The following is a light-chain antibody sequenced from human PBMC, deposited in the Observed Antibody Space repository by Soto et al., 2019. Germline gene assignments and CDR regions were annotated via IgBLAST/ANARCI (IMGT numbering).Light chain of an antibody. Sequence: EIVLTQSPGTLSLSPGERATLSCRASQSVSSSYLAWYQQKPGQAPRLLIYSTSSRATGIPDRFSGSGSGTDFTLTISRLEPEDFAVYYCQQYGYSQWTFGQGTKVEVK. V-gene: IGKV3-20*01. J-gene: IGKJ1*01. CDR3: QQYGYSQWT. CDR1: QSVSSSY. CDR2: STS.